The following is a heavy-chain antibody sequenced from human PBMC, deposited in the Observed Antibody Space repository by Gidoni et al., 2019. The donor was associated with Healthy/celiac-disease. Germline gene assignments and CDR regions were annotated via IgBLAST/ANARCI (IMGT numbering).Heavy chain of an antibody. V-gene: IGHV4-31*03. J-gene: IGHJ4*02. CDR1: GGSISSGGYY. CDR2: IYYSGST. D-gene: IGHD2-2*01. Sequence: QVQLQESGPGLVKPSQTLSLTCTVSGGSISSGGYYWSWIRQNPGKGLEWIGYIYYSGSTYYNPSLKSRVTISVDTSKNQFSLKLSSVTAADTAVYYCARGFSIVVPAAIDSFDYWGQGTLVTVSS. CDR3: ARGFSIVVPAAIDSFDY.